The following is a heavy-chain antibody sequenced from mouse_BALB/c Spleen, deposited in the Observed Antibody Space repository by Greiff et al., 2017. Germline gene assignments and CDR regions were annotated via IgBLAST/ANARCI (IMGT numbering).Heavy chain of an antibody. CDR2: INPSSGYT. CDR3: ALTTATGY. V-gene: IGHV1-4*02. D-gene: IGHD1-2*01. J-gene: IGHJ2*01. CDR1: GYTFTSYT. Sequence: VQLQQSAAELARPGASVKMSCKASGYTFTSYTMHWVKQRPGQGLEWIGYINPSSGYTEYNQKFKDKTTLTADKSSSTAYMQLSSLTSEDSAVYYCALTTATGYWGQGTTLTVSS.